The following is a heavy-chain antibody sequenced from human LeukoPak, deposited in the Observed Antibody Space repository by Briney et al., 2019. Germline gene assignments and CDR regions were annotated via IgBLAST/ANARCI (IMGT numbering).Heavy chain of an antibody. CDR3: AKFRGSERTVIDC. Sequence: GGSLRLSCAASGFTFSSYAMIWVRQAPGRGLEWVSIISSSGDSTYYADSVKGRFTISRDNSKNTVEVQLNSLRAEDTAVYYCAKFRGSERTVIDCWGQGTLVTVSS. CDR1: GFTFSSYA. J-gene: IGHJ4*02. D-gene: IGHD1-1*01. V-gene: IGHV3-23*01. CDR2: ISSSGDST.